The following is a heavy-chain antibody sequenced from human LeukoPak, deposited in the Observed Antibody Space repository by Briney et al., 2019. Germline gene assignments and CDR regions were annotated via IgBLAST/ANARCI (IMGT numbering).Heavy chain of an antibody. D-gene: IGHD6-19*01. CDR3: AKLTYSSGWYKGDAFDI. V-gene: IGHV4-59*01. CDR1: GGSISSYY. J-gene: IGHJ3*02. Sequence: PSETLSLTCTVSGGSISSYYWSWVRQPPGKGLEWVGYIYYSGSTNYNPSLKSRVTISIDTSKNQFSLKLSSVTAASTAVYYCAKLTYSSGWYKGDAFDIWGQGTMVTVSS. CDR2: IYYSGST.